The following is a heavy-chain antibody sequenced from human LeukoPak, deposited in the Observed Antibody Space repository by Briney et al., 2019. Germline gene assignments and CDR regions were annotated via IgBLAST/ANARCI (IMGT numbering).Heavy chain of an antibody. Sequence: SETLSLTCTVSGGSISSYYWSWIRQPPGKGLEWIGYIYTSGSTNYNPSLKSRVTISVDTSKNQFSLKLSSVTAADTAVYYCARAEMATITPHFDYWGQGTLVTASS. CDR2: IYTSGST. V-gene: IGHV4-4*09. CDR1: GGSISSYY. CDR3: ARAEMATITPHFDY. J-gene: IGHJ4*02. D-gene: IGHD5-24*01.